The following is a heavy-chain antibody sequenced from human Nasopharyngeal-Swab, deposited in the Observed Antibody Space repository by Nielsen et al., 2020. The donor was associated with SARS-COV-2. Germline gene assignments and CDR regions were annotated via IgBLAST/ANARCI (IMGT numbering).Heavy chain of an antibody. D-gene: IGHD3-16*01. CDR2: VSGSGGST. J-gene: IGHJ4*02. Sequence: GESLKISCAASGFTVSSKYMNWVRQDPGKGLEWVSSVSGSGGSTHYANSVKGRFAISRDNSKNTLYLQMNSLRVEDTAIYYCAKSGSEYDYDHIPVPIDFWGQGTLVAVSS. CDR3: AKSGSEYDYDHIPVPIDF. V-gene: IGHV3-23*01. CDR1: GFTVSSKY.